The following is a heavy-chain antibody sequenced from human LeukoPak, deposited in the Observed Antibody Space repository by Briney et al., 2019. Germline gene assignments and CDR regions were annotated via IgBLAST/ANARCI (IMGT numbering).Heavy chain of an antibody. CDR1: GFTFSSYA. CDR2: ISGSGGST. V-gene: IGHV3-23*01. J-gene: IGHJ4*02. Sequence: GGSLRLSCAASGFTFSSYAMSWVRQAPGKGLEWVSAISGSGGSTYYADSVKGRFTISRDNSKNTLYLQMNSLRAEDTAVYYCARDGHYYDSSGYYGFDYWGQGTLVTVSS. D-gene: IGHD3-22*01. CDR3: ARDGHYYDSSGYYGFDY.